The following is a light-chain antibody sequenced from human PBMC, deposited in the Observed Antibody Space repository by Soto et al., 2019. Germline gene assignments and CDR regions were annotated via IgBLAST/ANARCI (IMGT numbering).Light chain of an antibody. CDR3: QQYNSYPWT. V-gene: IGKV1-5*03. CDR1: QSISSW. J-gene: IGKJ1*01. Sequence: NQMTQAPSPVSAAVGDRVSTTCRACQSISSWLAWYQQKSGKAPKLLIYKASTLESGVPSRFSGSGSGTEFTLTITSLQPDDFATYYCQQYNSYPWTFGQGTKVDI. CDR2: KAS.